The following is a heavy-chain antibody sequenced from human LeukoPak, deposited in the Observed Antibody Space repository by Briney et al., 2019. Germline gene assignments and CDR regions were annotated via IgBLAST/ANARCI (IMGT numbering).Heavy chain of an antibody. CDR3: ARGPTYQPIDF. D-gene: IGHD2-2*01. Sequence: GGSLRLSCAASGFTFNSYTMNWVRQAPGKGLEWVSSISTSSNYIYYADSLRGRFTISRDNAKNSLYLQMNGLRAEDTAVYYCARGPTYQPIDFWGQGTLVTVSS. V-gene: IGHV3-21*01. CDR2: ISTSSNYI. J-gene: IGHJ4*02. CDR1: GFTFNSYT.